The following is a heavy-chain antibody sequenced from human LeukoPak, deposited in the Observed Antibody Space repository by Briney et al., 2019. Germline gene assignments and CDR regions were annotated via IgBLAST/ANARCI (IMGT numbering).Heavy chain of an antibody. CDR2: VYYNGNS. V-gene: IGHV4-39*01. J-gene: IGHJ4*02. Sequence: SETLSLTCTVSGDSIRSSRYYWGWIRQPPGKGLEWIGNVYYNGNSYSNLSLKSRVTISVDTSKNQFSLKLSSVTAADTTVYYCARGAGTVAGPFDYWGQGTLVTVSS. CDR3: ARGAGTVAGPFDY. D-gene: IGHD6-19*01. CDR1: GDSIRSSRYY.